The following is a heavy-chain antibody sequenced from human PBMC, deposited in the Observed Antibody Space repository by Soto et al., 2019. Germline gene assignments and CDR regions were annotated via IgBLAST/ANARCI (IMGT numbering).Heavy chain of an antibody. V-gene: IGHV5-51*01. Sequence: PGESLKISCKGSGYSFTSYWIGWVRQMPGKGLEWMGIIYPGDSDTRYSPSFQGQVTISADKSISTAYLQWSSLKASDTAMYYCARDGGYTYYYYGMDVWGQGTTVTVSS. CDR3: ARDGGYTYYYYGMDV. CDR1: GYSFTSYW. D-gene: IGHD5-12*01. J-gene: IGHJ6*02. CDR2: IYPGDSDT.